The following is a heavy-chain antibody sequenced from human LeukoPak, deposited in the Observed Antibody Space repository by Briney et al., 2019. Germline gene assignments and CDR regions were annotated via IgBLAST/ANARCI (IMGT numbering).Heavy chain of an antibody. Sequence: GGSLRLSCAASGFTFSSYGMHWVRQAPGKGLEWVAVISYDGSNKYYADSVKGRFTISRDNSKNTLYLQMNSLRAEDTAVYYCARDGAYSNLSPHDYWGQGTLVTVSS. D-gene: IGHD4-11*01. V-gene: IGHV3-30*03. CDR3: ARDGAYSNLSPHDY. CDR2: ISYDGSNK. CDR1: GFTFSSYG. J-gene: IGHJ4*02.